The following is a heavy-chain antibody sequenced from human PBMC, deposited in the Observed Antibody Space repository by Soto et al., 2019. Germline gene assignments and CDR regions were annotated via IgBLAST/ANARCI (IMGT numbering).Heavy chain of an antibody. CDR3: ASPGGLSGYHFDY. J-gene: IGHJ4*02. V-gene: IGHV4-34*01. Sequence: SETLSLTCAVYGGSFSGYYWSWIRQPPGKGLEWIGEINHSGSTNYNPSLKSRVTISVDTSKNQFSLKLSSVTAEDTAVYYCASPGGLSGYHFDYWGQGTLVTVSS. CDR2: INHSGST. CDR1: GGSFSGYY. D-gene: IGHD3-22*01.